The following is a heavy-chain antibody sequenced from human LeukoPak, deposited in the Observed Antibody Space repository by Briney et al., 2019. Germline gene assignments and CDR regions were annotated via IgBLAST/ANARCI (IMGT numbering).Heavy chain of an antibody. V-gene: IGHV3-33*08. Sequence: GGSLRLSCAASGFTFSSYAMHWVRQAPGKGLEWVAVIWYDGSNKYYADSVKGRFTISRDNSKNTLYLQMNSLRAEDTAVYYCARDQAVTTVNWFDPWGQGTLVTVSS. CDR1: GFTFSSYA. J-gene: IGHJ5*02. CDR3: ARDQAVTTVNWFDP. D-gene: IGHD4-17*01. CDR2: IWYDGSNK.